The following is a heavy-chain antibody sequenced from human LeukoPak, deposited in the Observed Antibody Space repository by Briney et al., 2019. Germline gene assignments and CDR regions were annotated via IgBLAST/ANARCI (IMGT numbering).Heavy chain of an antibody. D-gene: IGHD3-10*01. V-gene: IGHV4-30-4*08. J-gene: IGHJ3*02. Sequence: SETLSLTCTVSGGSISSGDYYWSWIRQPPGKGLEWIGYIYYSGSTYYNPSLKSRVTISVDTSKNQFSLKLSSVTAADTAVYYCARDTRGRGRLDGFDIWGQGTMVTVSS. CDR3: ARDTRGRGRLDGFDI. CDR2: IYYSGST. CDR1: GGSISSGDYY.